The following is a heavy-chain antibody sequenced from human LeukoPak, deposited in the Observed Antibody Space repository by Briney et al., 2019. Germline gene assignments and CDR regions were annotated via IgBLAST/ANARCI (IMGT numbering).Heavy chain of an antibody. V-gene: IGHV5-51*01. CDR3: ARFRDHYMDV. J-gene: IGHJ6*03. CDR1: GYSFTNYW. D-gene: IGHD2-21*02. Sequence: GESLKISCKGSGYSFTNYWIRWVRQMPGKGLECMGIIYPGDSDTRYSPSFQGQVTISADKSLNTAYLQWSSLKASDTAMYYCARFRDHYMDVWGKGSTVTVSS. CDR2: IYPGDSDT.